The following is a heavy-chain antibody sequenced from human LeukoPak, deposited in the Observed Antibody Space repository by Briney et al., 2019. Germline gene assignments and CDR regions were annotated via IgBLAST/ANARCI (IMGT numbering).Heavy chain of an antibody. Sequence: PSETLSLTCTVSGGSISSHYWSWIRQPPGKGMEWIGHVYNSGTTKYNPSLRSRVTISADTSKNQVSLRLTSVTTADTAVYYCARYLAAGYFDLWGRGTLVTVSS. CDR1: GGSISSHY. J-gene: IGHJ2*01. D-gene: IGHD6-25*01. V-gene: IGHV4-59*08. CDR2: VYNSGTT. CDR3: ARYLAAGYFDL.